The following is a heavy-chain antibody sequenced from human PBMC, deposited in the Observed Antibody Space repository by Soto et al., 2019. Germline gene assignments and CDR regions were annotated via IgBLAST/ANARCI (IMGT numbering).Heavy chain of an antibody. Sequence: ASVKVSCKASGYTFTGYFLHWVRQAPGQGLEWMGWINPNSGDTNYAQKFQGRVTMTRDTSISTAYTELSRLSSDDTAVYYCARVKNYYDSSGPFDYWGQGTLVTVSS. CDR2: INPNSGDT. CDR3: ARVKNYYDSSGPFDY. D-gene: IGHD3-22*01. V-gene: IGHV1-2*02. J-gene: IGHJ4*02. CDR1: GYTFTGYF.